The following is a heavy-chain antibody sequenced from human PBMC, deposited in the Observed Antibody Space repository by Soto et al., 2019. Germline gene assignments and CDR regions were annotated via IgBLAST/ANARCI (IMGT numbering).Heavy chain of an antibody. V-gene: IGHV1-69*01. J-gene: IGHJ2*01. CDR2: IIPIYGTA. CDR3: ARAYGEYSNHWYFDL. D-gene: IGHD4-17*01. Sequence: QVQLVQSGAEVKKPGSSVKVSCKASGGTFSNYAISWARQVPGQGLEWMGGIIPIYGTANYAQKLQGRVTITADESTSTAYMELSSLGSDDTAVYYCARAYGEYSNHWYFDLWGRGTLVTVSS. CDR1: GGTFSNYA.